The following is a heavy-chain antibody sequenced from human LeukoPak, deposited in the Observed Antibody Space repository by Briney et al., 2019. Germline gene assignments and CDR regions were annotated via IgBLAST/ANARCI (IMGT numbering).Heavy chain of an antibody. CDR2: INHSGST. J-gene: IGHJ4*02. CDR1: GGSFSGYY. Sequence: SETLSLTCAVYGGSFSGYYWSWIRQPPGKGLEWIGEINHSGSTNYNPSLKSRVTMSVDTSKNQFSLKLSSVTAADTAVYYCARDAFGESYFDYWGQGTLVTVSS. CDR3: ARDAFGESYFDY. V-gene: IGHV4-34*01. D-gene: IGHD3-10*01.